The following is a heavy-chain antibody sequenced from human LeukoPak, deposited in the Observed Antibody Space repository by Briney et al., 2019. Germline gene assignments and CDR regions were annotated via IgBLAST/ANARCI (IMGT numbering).Heavy chain of an antibody. CDR1: GYSFTSYW. CDR2: IYPGDSDT. V-gene: IGHV5-51*01. CDR3: ARQNYYDNSGYYSDH. Sequence: GESLKISCKGSGYSFTSYWIGWVRQMPGKGLEWMGIIYPGDSDTRYSPSLQGQVTISADKAISTAYLQWSSLKASDTAMYYCARQNYYDNSGYYSDHWGQGTLVSVSS. J-gene: IGHJ1*01. D-gene: IGHD3-22*01.